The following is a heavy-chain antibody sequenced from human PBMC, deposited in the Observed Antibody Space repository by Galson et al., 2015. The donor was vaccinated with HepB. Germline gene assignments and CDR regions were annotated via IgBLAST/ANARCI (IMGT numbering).Heavy chain of an antibody. CDR2: IKQDGSEK. CDR1: GFTFSSYW. J-gene: IGHJ4*02. CDR3: ARGTLGYCSGGSCYRLKYSFES. D-gene: IGHD2-15*01. V-gene: IGHV3-7*01. Sequence: SLRLSCAASGFTFSSYWMSWVRQAPGKGLEWVANIKQDGSEKYYVDSVKGRFTIPRDNAKNSLYLQMNSLRAEDTAVYYCARGTLGYCSGGSCYRLKYSFESWGQGTLVTVSS.